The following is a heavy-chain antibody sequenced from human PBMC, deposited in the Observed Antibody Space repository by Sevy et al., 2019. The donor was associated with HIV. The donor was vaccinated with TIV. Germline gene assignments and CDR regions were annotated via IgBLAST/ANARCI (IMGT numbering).Heavy chain of an antibody. CDR3: TKEALVGDGGDYYNYGLDV. CDR2: IRSKTEGGTT. Sequence: GGSLRLSCAASGFTFSNVWMSWVRQAPGKGLEWVGSIRSKTEGGTTDYAAPVKGRFTISRDDSKNTLYLQLNSLKTLDTAVYYCTKEALVGDGGDYYNYGLDVWGQGTTVTVAS. V-gene: IGHV3-15*01. D-gene: IGHD4-17*01. CDR1: GFTFSNVW. J-gene: IGHJ6*02.